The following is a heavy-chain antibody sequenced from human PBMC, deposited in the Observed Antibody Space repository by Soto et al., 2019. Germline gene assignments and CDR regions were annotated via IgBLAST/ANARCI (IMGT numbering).Heavy chain of an antibody. CDR2: ISYDGSNK. V-gene: IGHV3-30*18. CDR1: GFTFSSYG. Sequence: GGSLRLSCAASGFTFSSYGMHWVRQAPGKGLEWVAVISYDGSNKYYADSVKGRFTISRDNSKNTLYLQMNSLRAEDTAVYYCAKGSCSGGSCYYYFDYWGQGTLVTVSS. J-gene: IGHJ4*02. CDR3: AKGSCSGGSCYYYFDY. D-gene: IGHD2-15*01.